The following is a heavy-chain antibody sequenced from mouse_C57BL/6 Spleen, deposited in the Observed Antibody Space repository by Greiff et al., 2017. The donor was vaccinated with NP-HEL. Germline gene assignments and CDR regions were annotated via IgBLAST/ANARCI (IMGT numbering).Heavy chain of an antibody. J-gene: IGHJ3*01. D-gene: IGHD1-1*01. CDR1: GYTFTEYT. CDR2: FYPGSGSI. CDR3: ARHEEIYYYGSSYGFAY. Sequence: QVQLKQSGAELVKPGASVKLSCKASGYTFTEYTIHWVKPRSGQGLEWIGWFYPGSGSIKYNEKFKDKATLTADKSSSTVYMELSRLTSEDSAVYFCARHEEIYYYGSSYGFAYWGQGTLVTVSA. V-gene: IGHV1-62-2*01.